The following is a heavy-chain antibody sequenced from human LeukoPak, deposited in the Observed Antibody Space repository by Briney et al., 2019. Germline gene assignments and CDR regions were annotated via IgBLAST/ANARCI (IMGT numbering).Heavy chain of an antibody. CDR1: GFPFSASA. CDR2: ILSTGTT. V-gene: IGHV3-23*01. CDR3: ATVKYEYGDPVGWFDP. D-gene: IGHD4-17*01. J-gene: IGHJ5*02. Sequence: GGSLRLSCAASGFPFSASAMTWVRQAPGKGLEWVSHILSTGTTYYADSVRGRFTVSRDNSKNTLYLLMTSLRADDTAVYYCATVKYEYGDPVGWFDPWGQGTLVTVSS.